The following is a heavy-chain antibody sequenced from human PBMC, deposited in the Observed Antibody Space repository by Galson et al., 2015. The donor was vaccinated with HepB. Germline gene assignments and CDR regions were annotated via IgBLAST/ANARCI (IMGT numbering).Heavy chain of an antibody. V-gene: IGHV1-46*03. CDR1: GYKFTNYN. CDR2: INPRGGDT. Sequence: SCKASGYKFTNYNIHWIRQAPGQGLEWMARINPRGGDTTFSQTSRDRVTVTSETSTSTVYMEMNSLTSEDAAVYYCSRFDYYFGLDVWGQGTTVIVSS. J-gene: IGHJ6*02. CDR3: SRFDYYFGLDV.